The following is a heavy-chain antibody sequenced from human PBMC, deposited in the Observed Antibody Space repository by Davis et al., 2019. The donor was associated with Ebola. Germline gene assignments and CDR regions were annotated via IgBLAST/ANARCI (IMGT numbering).Heavy chain of an antibody. CDR3: AKVPRYSSSWGTYGMDV. V-gene: IGHV3-23*01. CDR1: GFTFSSYA. Sequence: PGGSLRLSCAASGFTFSSYAMSWVRQAPGKGLEWVSAISGSGGSTYYADSVKGRFTISRDNSKNTLYLQMNSLRAEDTAVYYCAKVPRYSSSWGTYGMDVWGQGTTVTVSS. J-gene: IGHJ6*02. CDR2: ISGSGGST. D-gene: IGHD6-13*01.